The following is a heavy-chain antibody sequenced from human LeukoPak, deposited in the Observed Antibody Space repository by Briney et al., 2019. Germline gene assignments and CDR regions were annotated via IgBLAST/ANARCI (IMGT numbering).Heavy chain of an antibody. J-gene: IGHJ4*02. CDR1: GFTFSSYS. CDR2: ISGGSSTI. CDR3: ASATTRGHSGFAGG. V-gene: IGHV3-48*02. Sequence: PGGSLRLSCAASGFTFSSYSMNWVRQAPGKGLEWVSYISGGSSTIYYADSVMGRFTISRDNAKNSLYLQMNSLRDEDTAVYYCASATTRGHSGFAGGWGQGTLVTVSS. D-gene: IGHD5-12*01.